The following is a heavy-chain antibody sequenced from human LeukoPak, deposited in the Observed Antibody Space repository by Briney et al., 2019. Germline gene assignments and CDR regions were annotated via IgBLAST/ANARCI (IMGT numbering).Heavy chain of an antibody. V-gene: IGHV3-21*01. CDR3: ARDYCGYYYFDS. CDR1: GFTFTYHS. D-gene: IGHD5-18*01. J-gene: IGHJ4*02. CDR2: ISRSSRYI. Sequence: GGSLRLSCAASGFTFTYHSMNWVRQAPGKGLEWVSSISRSSRYIYYADSVKGRFTISRDNAKNSLYLQMNSLRAEDTAVYYCARDYCGYYYFDSWGQGTLVTVSS.